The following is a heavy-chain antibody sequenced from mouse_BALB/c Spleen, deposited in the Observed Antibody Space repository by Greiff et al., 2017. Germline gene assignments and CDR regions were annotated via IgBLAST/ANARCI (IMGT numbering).Heavy chain of an antibody. CDR1: GFTLSSYT. V-gene: IGHV5-12-2*01. CDR2: ISNGGGST. Sequence: EVQRVESGGGLVQPGGSLKLSCAASGFTLSSYTMSWVRQTPEKRLEWVAYISNGGGSTYYPDTVKGRFTISRDNAKNTLYLQMSSLKSEDTAMYYCARHTGYGNFDYWGQGTTLTVSS. J-gene: IGHJ2*01. D-gene: IGHD2-1*01. CDR3: ARHTGYGNFDY.